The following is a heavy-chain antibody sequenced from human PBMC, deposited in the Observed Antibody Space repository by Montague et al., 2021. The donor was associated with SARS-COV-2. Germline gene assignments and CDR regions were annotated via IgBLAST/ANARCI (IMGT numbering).Heavy chain of an antibody. CDR2: IYYSGGA. CDR3: ARRPSSGWSFDS. J-gene: IGHJ4*02. V-gene: IGHV4-59*08. D-gene: IGHD6-19*01. CDR1: AGSINNYY. Sequence: SETLSLTCTVSAGSINNYYWSWIRQPPGKGLEWIGYIYYSGGATYNPSLKSRVTISVDTSRNQFSLKLTSVTAADTAVYYCARRPSSGWSFDSWGQGTQVSVSS.